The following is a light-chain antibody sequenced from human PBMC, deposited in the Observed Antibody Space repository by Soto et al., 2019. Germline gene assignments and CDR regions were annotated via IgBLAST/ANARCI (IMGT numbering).Light chain of an antibody. V-gene: IGLV2-14*01. CDR1: SSDAGGYNY. Sequence: QSVLTPPASVYGSPGQSITISCTGTSSDAGGYNYVSWYQQHPGKAPKLMIYDVRNRPSGVSHRFSGSKSGSTASLTISGLQGEDEADYYCGSYTGTGTLLFGGGTKRTVL. CDR2: DVR. CDR3: GSYTGTGTLL. J-gene: IGLJ3*02.